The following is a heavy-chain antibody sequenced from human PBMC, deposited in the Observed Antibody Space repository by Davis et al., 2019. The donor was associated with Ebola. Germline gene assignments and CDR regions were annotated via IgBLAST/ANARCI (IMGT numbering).Heavy chain of an antibody. CDR2: SIPILGIA. D-gene: IGHD5-12*01. V-gene: IGHV1-69*10. CDR3: ARGRYSGYGTSGFDY. Sequence: SVKVSCKASGGTFSSYAISWVRQAPGQGLEWMGGSIPILGIANYAQKFQGRVTITADKSTSTAYMELSSLRSEDTAVYYCARGRYSGYGTSGFDYWGQGTLVTVSS. J-gene: IGHJ4*02. CDR1: GGTFSSYA.